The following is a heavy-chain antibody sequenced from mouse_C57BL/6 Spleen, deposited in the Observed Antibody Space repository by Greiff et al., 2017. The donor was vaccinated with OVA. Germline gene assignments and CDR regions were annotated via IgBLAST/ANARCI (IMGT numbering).Heavy chain of an antibody. CDR2: ISSGGDYI. V-gene: IGHV5-9-1*02. D-gene: IGHD2-4*01. J-gene: IGHJ4*01. CDR3: TREGGLRLGYAMDY. Sequence: EVMLVESGEGLVKPGGSLKLSCAASGFTFSSYAMSWVRQTPEKRLEWVAYISSGGDYIYYADTVKGRFTTSRDNARNTLYLQMSSLKSEDTAMYYCTREGGLRLGYAMDYWGQGTSVTVSS. CDR1: GFTFSSYA.